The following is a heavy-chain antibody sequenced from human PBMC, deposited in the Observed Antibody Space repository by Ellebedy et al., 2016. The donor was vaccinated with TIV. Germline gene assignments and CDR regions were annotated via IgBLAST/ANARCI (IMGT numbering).Heavy chain of an antibody. J-gene: IGHJ4*02. CDR3: ARVGVGATYLDS. CDR2: IIPIFATA. Sequence: SVKVSCKASGGTSRTYTISWVRQAPGQGLEWMGGIIPIFATAKYAQKFQGRVTITADESTSTAYMELTSLRSEDTAFYYCARVGVGATYLDSWGQGTLVTVSS. CDR1: GGTSRTYT. V-gene: IGHV1-69*13. D-gene: IGHD1-26*01.